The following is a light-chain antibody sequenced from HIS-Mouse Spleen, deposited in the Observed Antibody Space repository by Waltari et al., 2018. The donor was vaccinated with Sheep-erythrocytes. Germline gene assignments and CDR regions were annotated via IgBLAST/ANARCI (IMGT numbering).Light chain of an antibody. J-gene: IGLJ3*02. CDR1: SSDVGGYNY. Sequence: QSALTQPASVSGSPGQSITISSTGTSSDVGGYNYVSWYQQHQGKAPKLMIYDVSHRPSGVSNRFSGYKSGNTASLTISGLQAEDAADYYCSSYTSSSTWVFGGGTKLTVL. V-gene: IGLV2-14*03. CDR2: DVS. CDR3: SSYTSSSTWV.